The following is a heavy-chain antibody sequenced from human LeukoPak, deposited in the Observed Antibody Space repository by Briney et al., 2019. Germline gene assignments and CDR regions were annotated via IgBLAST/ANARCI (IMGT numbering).Heavy chain of an antibody. V-gene: IGHV3-53*01. CDR2: IYSGGST. CDR3: VLNWRLY. J-gene: IGHJ4*02. D-gene: IGHD6-25*01. CDR1: GFTVSSNY. Sequence: GGSLRLSCAASGFTVSSNYMSWVRQAPGKGLEWVSVIYSGGSTYYADSVKGRSTISRDNSKNSLYLQMNSLRAEDTAVYYCVLNWRLYWGQGTLVTVSS.